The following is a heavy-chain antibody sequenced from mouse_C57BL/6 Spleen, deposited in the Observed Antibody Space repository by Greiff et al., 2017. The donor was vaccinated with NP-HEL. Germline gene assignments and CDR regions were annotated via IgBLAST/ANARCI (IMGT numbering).Heavy chain of an antibody. D-gene: IGHD1-1*01. CDR1: GYTFTDYN. Sequence: EVQLQQSGPELVKPGASVKIPCKASGYTFTDYNMDWVKQSHGKSLEWIGDINPNNGGTIYNQKFKGKATLTVDKSSSTAYMELRSLTSEDTAVYYCARWRYYGSFAYWGQGTLVTVSA. J-gene: IGHJ3*01. V-gene: IGHV1-18*01. CDR3: ARWRYYGSFAY. CDR2: INPNNGGT.